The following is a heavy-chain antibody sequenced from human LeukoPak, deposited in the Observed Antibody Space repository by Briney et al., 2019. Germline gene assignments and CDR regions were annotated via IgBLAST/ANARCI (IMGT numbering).Heavy chain of an antibody. Sequence: PGGSLRLSCAASGFTVSSNYMSWVRQAPGNGLERVSVIYRGDSTYYADSVKGRFTLSRHNSTNTLYLQMNSLRAEDTAVYYCVRDQESGDYWGQGTLVTVSS. J-gene: IGHJ4*02. V-gene: IGHV3-53*04. CDR3: VRDQESGDY. CDR1: GFTVSSNY. CDR2: IYRGDST. D-gene: IGHD7-27*01.